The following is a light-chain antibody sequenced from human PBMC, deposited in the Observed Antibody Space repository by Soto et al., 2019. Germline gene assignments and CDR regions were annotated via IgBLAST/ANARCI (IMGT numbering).Light chain of an antibody. CDR3: QSYDSSLSASV. CDR1: SSNIGAGYD. V-gene: IGLV1-40*01. J-gene: IGLJ2*01. CDR2: GNS. Sequence: QSVLTQPPSVSGAPGQRVTISCTGSSSNIGAGYDVHWYQQLPGTAPKLLIYGNSNRPSGVPDGFSGSKSGTSASLAITGLQAENEADYYSQSYDSSLSASVFGGGTKLTVL.